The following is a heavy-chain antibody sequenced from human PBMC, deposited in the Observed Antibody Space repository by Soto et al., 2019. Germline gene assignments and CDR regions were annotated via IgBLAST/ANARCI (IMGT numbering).Heavy chain of an antibody. CDR2: ISGSGGST. CDR3: AVSVIGGYCSSTSCPDY. J-gene: IGHJ4*02. CDR1: GFTFSSYA. Sequence: GGSLRLSCAASGFTFSSYAMSWVRQAPGKGLEWVSAISGSGGSTYYADSVKGRFTISRDNSKNTLYLQMNSLRAEDTAVYYCAVSVIGGYCSSTSCPDYWGQGTLVTVSS. D-gene: IGHD2-2*01. V-gene: IGHV3-23*01.